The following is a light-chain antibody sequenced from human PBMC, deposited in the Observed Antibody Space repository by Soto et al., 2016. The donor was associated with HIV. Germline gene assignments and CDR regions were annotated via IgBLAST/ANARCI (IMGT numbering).Light chain of an antibody. J-gene: IGLJ1*01. V-gene: IGLV3-21*03. CDR3: QVWDNTSDHYV. CDR1: NIGSKS. CDR2: DDT. Sequence: SYVLTQPPSVSVAPGKTATITCGGQNIGSKSVHWYQQKPGQAPVLVVYDDTDRPSGIPERFSGSNFGNTATLTIDRVEAGDEADYYCQVWDNTSDHYVLGTGTKVTVL.